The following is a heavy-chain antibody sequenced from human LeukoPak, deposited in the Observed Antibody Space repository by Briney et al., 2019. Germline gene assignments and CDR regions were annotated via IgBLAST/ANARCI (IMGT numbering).Heavy chain of an antibody. CDR2: IYYSGST. V-gene: IGHV4-39*07. Sequence: PSETLSLTCTVSGGSISSSSYYWGWIRQPPGKGLEWIGSIYYSGSTYYNPSLKSRVTISVDTSKNQFSLKLSSVTAADTAVYYCARARIAAAPFYYYSMDVWGKGTTVTVSS. CDR1: GGSISSSSYY. CDR3: ARARIAAAPFYYYSMDV. J-gene: IGHJ6*03. D-gene: IGHD6-13*01.